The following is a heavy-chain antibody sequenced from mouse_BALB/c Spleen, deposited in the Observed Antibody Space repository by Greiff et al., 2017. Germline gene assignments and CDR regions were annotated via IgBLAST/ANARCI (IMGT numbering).Heavy chain of an antibody. D-gene: IGHD1-1*01. CDR1: GYTFTNYW. Sequence: QVQLKQSGAELVRPGTSVKISCKASGYTFTNYWLGWVKQRPGHGLEWIGDIYPGGGYTNYNEKFKGKATLTADTSSSTAYMQLSSLTSEDSAVYFCANYYGSPFDYWGQGTTLTVSS. V-gene: IGHV1-63*02. CDR3: ANYYGSPFDY. J-gene: IGHJ2*01. CDR2: IYPGGGYT.